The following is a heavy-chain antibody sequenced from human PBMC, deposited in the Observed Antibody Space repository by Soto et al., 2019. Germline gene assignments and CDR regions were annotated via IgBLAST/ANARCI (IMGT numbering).Heavy chain of an antibody. J-gene: IGHJ3*02. CDR2: IYYSGST. CDR1: GGSISSSSYY. Sequence: NPSETLSLTCTVSGGSISSSSYYWGWIRQPPGKGLEWIGSIYYSGSTYYNPSLKSRVTISVDTSKNQFSLKLSSVTAADTAVYYCARRGYSSGSTRAFDIWGQGTMVTVSS. CDR3: ARRGYSSGSTRAFDI. V-gene: IGHV4-39*01. D-gene: IGHD6-19*01.